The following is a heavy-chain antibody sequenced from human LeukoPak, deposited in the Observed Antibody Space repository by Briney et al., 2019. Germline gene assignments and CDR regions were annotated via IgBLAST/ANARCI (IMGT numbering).Heavy chain of an antibody. Sequence: SETLSLTCTVSGGSISSYYWSWTRQPPGKGLEWIGYIYYSGSTNYNPSLKSRVTISVDTSKNQFSLKLSSVTAADTAVYYCARAVYYGSTLDYWGQGTLVTVSS. J-gene: IGHJ4*02. CDR3: ARAVYYGSTLDY. CDR1: GGSISSYY. D-gene: IGHD3-10*01. CDR2: IYYSGST. V-gene: IGHV4-59*01.